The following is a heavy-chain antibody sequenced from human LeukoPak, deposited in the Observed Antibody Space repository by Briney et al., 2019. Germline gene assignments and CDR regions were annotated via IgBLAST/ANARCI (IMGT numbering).Heavy chain of an antibody. Sequence: GGSLRLSCAASGFTFSSYGMHWVRQAPGKGLEWVAVIWYDGSNKYYADSVKGRFTISRDNAKNTLYLQMNSLRVEDTAVYYCARDYNWNPPDYWGQGTLVTVSS. D-gene: IGHD1-1*01. J-gene: IGHJ4*02. CDR1: GFTFSSYG. V-gene: IGHV3-33*01. CDR3: ARDYNWNPPDY. CDR2: IWYDGSNK.